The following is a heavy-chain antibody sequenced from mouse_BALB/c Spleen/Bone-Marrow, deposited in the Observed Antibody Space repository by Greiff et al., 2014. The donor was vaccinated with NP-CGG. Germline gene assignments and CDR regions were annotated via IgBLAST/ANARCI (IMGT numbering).Heavy chain of an antibody. J-gene: IGHJ2*01. V-gene: IGHV1-7*01. CDR3: ARDY. CDR1: GYTFTDTW. Sequence: VQLQQSGPELAKPGASVKMSCKASGYTFTDTWIHWIKQRPGQGLEWIGYINPSTSYAEYNQNFKDKATLTVDKSSSTAYMQLSSLTSEDPAVYYCARDYWGQGTTLTVSS. CDR2: INPSTSYA.